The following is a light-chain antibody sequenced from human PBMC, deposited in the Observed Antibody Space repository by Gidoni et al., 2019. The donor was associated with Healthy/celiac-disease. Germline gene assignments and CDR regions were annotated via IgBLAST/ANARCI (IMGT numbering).Light chain of an antibody. CDR2: GAS. CDR1: QSVSSSY. Sequence: DIVLTQSPGTLSLSPGERATLSCSASQSVSSSYLAWYQQKPGQAPRLLIYGASSRATGIPDRFSGSGSGTDFTLTISRLEPEDFAVYYCQQYGSSLVAFGQGTKVEIK. J-gene: IGKJ1*01. CDR3: QQYGSSLVA. V-gene: IGKV3-20*01.